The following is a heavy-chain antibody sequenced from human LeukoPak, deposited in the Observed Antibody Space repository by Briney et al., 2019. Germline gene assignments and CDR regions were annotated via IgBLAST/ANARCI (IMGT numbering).Heavy chain of an antibody. V-gene: IGHV3-48*03. CDR2: ISSSGSTI. CDR3: AELGITMIGGV. D-gene: IGHD3-10*02. J-gene: IGHJ6*04. CDR1: GFTSSSYE. Sequence: PRGSLRLSPAASGFTSSSYEMNWVRQAPGKGLERVSYISSSGSTIYYADSVKVRFTISRDNAKNSLYLKMNSVRAEDTAVYYCAELGITMIGGVWGKGTTVTISS.